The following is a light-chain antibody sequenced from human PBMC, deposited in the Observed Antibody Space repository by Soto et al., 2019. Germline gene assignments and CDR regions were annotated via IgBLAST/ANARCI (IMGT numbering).Light chain of an antibody. CDR2: DAS. V-gene: IGKV3-11*01. J-gene: IGKJ1*01. Sequence: SPATLSLSQRERATLSCWASQSVSNYFVWYQQKPGQAPRLLIYDASKRATGIPARFSGSGSGTDFTLTISSLEPEDFTRYCCQVRTIWPWTFAQGGKV. CDR1: QSVSNY. CDR3: QVRTIWPWT.